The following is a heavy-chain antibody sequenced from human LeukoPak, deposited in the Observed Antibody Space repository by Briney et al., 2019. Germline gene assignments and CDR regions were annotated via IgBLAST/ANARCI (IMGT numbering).Heavy chain of an antibody. D-gene: IGHD6-13*01. J-gene: IGHJ4*02. CDR2: IIPIFGTA. V-gene: IGHV1-69*13. CDR3: ARGEDSSWYNNY. CDR1: GGTFSSYA. Sequence: SEKVSCKASGGTFSSYAISWVRQAPGQGLEWMGGIIPIFGTANYAQKFQGRVTITADESTSTAYMELSSLRSEDTAVYYCARGEDSSWYNNYWGQGTLVTVSS.